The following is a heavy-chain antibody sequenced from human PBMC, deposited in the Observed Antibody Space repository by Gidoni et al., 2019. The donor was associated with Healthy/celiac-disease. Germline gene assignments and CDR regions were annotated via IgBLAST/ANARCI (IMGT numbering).Heavy chain of an antibody. J-gene: IGHJ4*02. Sequence: QVQLVESGGGVVQPGRSLRLSCAASGFTFSSYAMHWVRQAPGKGLEWVAVISYDGSNKYYADSVKGRFTISRDNSKNTLYLQMNSLRAEDTAVYYCALGRGWETGGLDYWGQGTLVTVSS. CDR1: GFTFSSYA. D-gene: IGHD1-26*01. CDR3: ALGRGWETGGLDY. CDR2: ISYDGSNK. V-gene: IGHV3-30-3*01.